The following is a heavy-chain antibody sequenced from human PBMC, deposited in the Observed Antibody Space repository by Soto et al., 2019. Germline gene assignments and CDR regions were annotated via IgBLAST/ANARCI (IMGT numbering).Heavy chain of an antibody. Sequence: PGGSLRLSCGASGFSVKRYWMHWVRQAPGKGLVWLSRFGGDENYTDYADSVRGRFTISRDIAKNTIYLQMNRLRAEDTAVYYCGKGKELGVVRYGLDAWGQGTTVTVS. J-gene: IGHJ6*02. CDR3: GKGKELGVVRYGLDA. CDR1: GFSVKRYW. V-gene: IGHV3-74*01. CDR2: FGGDENYT. D-gene: IGHD3-3*01.